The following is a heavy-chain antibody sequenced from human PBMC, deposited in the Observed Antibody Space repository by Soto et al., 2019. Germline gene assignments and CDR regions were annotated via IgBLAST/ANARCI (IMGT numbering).Heavy chain of an antibody. CDR1: GYTFSRSG. V-gene: IGHV1-18*01. Sequence: VQLVQSGAEVKKPGASVKVSCKASGYTFSRSGISWVRQAPGPVLEWMGLISTYNGDTNYAQKVQGRVTLTTDTSTSTAVLVLLSLRSDDTAVYYCARSGSVTYTYSGLDVWGQGTTVTVSS. J-gene: IGHJ6*02. CDR2: ISTYNGDT. CDR3: ARSGSVTYTYSGLDV. D-gene: IGHD4-17*01.